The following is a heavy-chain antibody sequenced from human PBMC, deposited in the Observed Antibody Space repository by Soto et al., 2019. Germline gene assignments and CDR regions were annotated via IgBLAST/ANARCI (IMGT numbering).Heavy chain of an antibody. CDR1: GQTLTIFG. CDR2: ISVFNGNT. V-gene: IGHV1-18*01. Sequence: QGQVVQSGAEVKEPGASVRVSCMPSGQTLTIFGLTWVRQAPEQGLEWVGWISVFNGNTKYAQKFQDRVTMTTDTSTGTGYMELRRLRSDDTAVYFCAIWGGVRPTWLEPWGQGTPVTVSS. CDR3: AIWGGVRPTWLEP. D-gene: IGHD3-16*01. J-gene: IGHJ5*01.